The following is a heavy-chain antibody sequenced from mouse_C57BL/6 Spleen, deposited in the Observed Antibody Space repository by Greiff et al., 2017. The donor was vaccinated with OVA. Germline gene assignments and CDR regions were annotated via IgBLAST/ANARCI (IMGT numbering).Heavy chain of an antibody. Sequence: QVHVKQSGAELVKPGASVKMSCKASGYTFTSYWITWVKQRPGQGLEWIGDIYPGSGSTNYNEKFKSQGTLTLDTSSSTAYMQLSILTSEDSAVYYCARGLLYLYYFDYWGQGTTLTVSS. D-gene: IGHD2-12*01. CDR2: IYPGSGST. V-gene: IGHV1-55*01. CDR3: ARGLLYLYYFDY. J-gene: IGHJ2*01. CDR1: GYTFTSYW.